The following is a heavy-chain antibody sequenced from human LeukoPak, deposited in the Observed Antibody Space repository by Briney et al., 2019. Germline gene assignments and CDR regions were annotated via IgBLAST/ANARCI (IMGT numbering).Heavy chain of an antibody. V-gene: IGHV4-34*01. Sequence: SETLSLTCAVYGGSFSGYYWSWIRQPPGKGLEWIGEINHSGSTNYNPSLKSRVTISVDTSKNQFSLKLSSVTAADTAVYYCASSWRFGELLGWFDPWGQGTLVTVSS. D-gene: IGHD3-10*01. CDR3: ASSWRFGELLGWFDP. CDR2: INHSGST. CDR1: GGSFSGYY. J-gene: IGHJ5*02.